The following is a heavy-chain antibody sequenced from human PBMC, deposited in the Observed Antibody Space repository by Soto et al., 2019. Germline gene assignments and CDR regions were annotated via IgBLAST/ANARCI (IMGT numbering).Heavy chain of an antibody. J-gene: IGHJ5*02. V-gene: IGHV1-46*03. CDR2: INPSGGST. Sequence: GASVKVSCKASGYTFTSYYMHWVRQAPGQGLEWMGIINPSGGSTSYAQKFQGRVTMTRDTSTSTVYMELSSLRSEDTAVYYCARDLWSGYYGAIGNWFDPWGQGTLVTVSS. CDR1: GYTFTSYY. CDR3: ARDLWSGYYGAIGNWFDP. D-gene: IGHD3-3*01.